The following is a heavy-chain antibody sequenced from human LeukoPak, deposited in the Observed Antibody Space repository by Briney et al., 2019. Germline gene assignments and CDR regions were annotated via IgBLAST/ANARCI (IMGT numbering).Heavy chain of an antibody. D-gene: IGHD5-18*01. CDR1: GYSFTSYW. V-gene: IGHV5-51*01. CDR2: IYPGDSDT. J-gene: IGHJ4*02. Sequence: GESLKISCKGSGYSFTSYWIGWVRQMPGKGLEWMGIIYPGDSDTRYSPSFQGQVTISADKSISTAYPQWSSLKASDTAMYYCARRGYSYGYESPNDYWGQGTLVTVSS. CDR3: ARRGYSYGYESPNDY.